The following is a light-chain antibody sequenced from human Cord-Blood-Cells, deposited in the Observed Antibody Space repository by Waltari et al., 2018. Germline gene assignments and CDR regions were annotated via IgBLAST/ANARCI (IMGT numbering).Light chain of an antibody. CDR2: GSS. J-gene: IGKJ1*01. CDR1: QRVSRN. Sequence: IVMTHSPATLSVSPGERETLSCRASQRVSRNLAWYQQKPGQAPRHLIYGSSTMATGIPARFSGGGSGTEFTLTISSLQSEDFAVDYCQQYNNWPPWTFGQGTKVEIK. CDR3: QQYNNWPPWT. V-gene: IGKV3-15*01.